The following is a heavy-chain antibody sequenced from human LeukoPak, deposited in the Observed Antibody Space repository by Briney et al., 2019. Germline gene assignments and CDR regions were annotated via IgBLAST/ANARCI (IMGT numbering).Heavy chain of an antibody. V-gene: IGHV4-39*07. J-gene: IGHJ3*02. D-gene: IGHD3-22*01. CDR3: ASTPRYYYDSSGALAFDI. CDR1: GGSISNSNYY. CDR2: IYYRRST. Sequence: SETLSLTCTVSGGSISNSNYYWGWIRQPPGKGLEWIGTIYYRRSTYYNPSLKSRVTIFVDTSKNQFSLKLSSVTAADTAVYYCASTPRYYYDSSGALAFDIWGQGTMVTVSS.